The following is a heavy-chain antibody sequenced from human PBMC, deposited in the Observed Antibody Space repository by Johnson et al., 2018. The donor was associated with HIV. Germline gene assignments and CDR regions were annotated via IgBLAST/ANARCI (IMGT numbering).Heavy chain of an antibody. CDR3: ARDSPRIVGVPDAFDI. CDR1: GFTFSNHG. V-gene: IGHV3-30*19. CDR2: ISDDGTKK. J-gene: IGHJ3*02. Sequence: QMMLVESGGGVVQPGGSLRLSCAASGFTFSNHGLHWVRQAPGKGLEWAAVISDDGTKKYYADSVMGRFTITRDNSKNTLHLQMSSLRVDDTAVYYCARDSPRIVGVPDAFDIWGQGTTVTVSS. D-gene: IGHD1-26*01.